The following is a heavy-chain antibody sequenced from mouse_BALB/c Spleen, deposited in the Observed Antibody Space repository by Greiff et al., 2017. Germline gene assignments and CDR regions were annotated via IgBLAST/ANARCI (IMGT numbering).Heavy chain of an antibody. Sequence: QVQLKQPGAELVKPGAPVKLSCKASGYTFTSYWMNWVKQRPGRGLEWIGRIDPSDSETHYNQKFKDKATLTVDKSSSTAYIQLSSLTSEDSAVYYCARDYRYDGAWFAYWGQGTLVTVSA. CDR1: GYTFTSYW. J-gene: IGHJ3*01. V-gene: IGHV1-69*02. CDR2: IDPSDSET. CDR3: ARDYRYDGAWFAY. D-gene: IGHD2-14*01.